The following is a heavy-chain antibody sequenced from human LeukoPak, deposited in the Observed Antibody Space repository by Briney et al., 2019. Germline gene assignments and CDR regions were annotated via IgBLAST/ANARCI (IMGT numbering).Heavy chain of an antibody. D-gene: IGHD3-16*01. CDR2: INADGTMT. V-gene: IGHV3-74*01. Sequence: PGGSLRLSCVASGFTFSGFYMHWARQAPGKGLVWVSHINADGTMTGYADSVKGRFTISRDNAKNTLYLQMHSLRIDDAAVYYCGRGGPPYAFDSCGQGTLVTVSS. CDR1: GFTFSGFY. J-gene: IGHJ4*02. CDR3: GRGGPPYAFDS.